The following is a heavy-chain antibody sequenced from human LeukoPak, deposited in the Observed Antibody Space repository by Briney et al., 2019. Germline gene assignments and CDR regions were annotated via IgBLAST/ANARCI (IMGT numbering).Heavy chain of an antibody. CDR2: INHSGST. J-gene: IGHJ4*02. CDR1: GGSISSYY. V-gene: IGHV4-34*01. CDR3: ARASGWYLGTTDY. Sequence: PSETLSLTCTVSGGSISSYYWSWIRQPPGKGLEWIGEINHSGSTNYNPSLKSRVTISVDTSKNQFSLKLSSVTAADTAVYYCARASGWYLGTTDYWGQGTLVTVSS. D-gene: IGHD6-19*01.